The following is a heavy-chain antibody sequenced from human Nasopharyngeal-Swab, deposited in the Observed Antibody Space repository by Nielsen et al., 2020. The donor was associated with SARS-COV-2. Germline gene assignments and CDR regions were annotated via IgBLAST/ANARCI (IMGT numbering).Heavy chain of an antibody. D-gene: IGHD3-10*01. CDR2: ISSSSSYI. CDR1: GFTFSSYS. CDR3: ARDVWITMVRGVIDY. Sequence: GGSLRLSCAASGFTFSSYSMNWVRQAPGKGLEWVSSISSSSSYIYYADSVKGRFTISRDNAKNSLYLQMNSLRAEDTAAYYCARDVWITMVRGVIDYWGQGTLVTVSS. V-gene: IGHV3-21*01. J-gene: IGHJ4*02.